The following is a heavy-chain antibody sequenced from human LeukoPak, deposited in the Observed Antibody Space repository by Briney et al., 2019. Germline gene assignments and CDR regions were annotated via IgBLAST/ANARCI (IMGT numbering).Heavy chain of an antibody. V-gene: IGHV4-34*01. Sequence: SETLSLTCAVYGGSFSGYYRSWIRQPPGKGLEWIGEINHSGSTNYNPSPKSRVTISVDSSKTQFSLKLSSVTAADTAVYYCARSVKMYYYDSSGYYHFQHWGQGTLVTVSS. CDR3: ARSVKMYYYDSSGYYHFQH. CDR1: GGSFSGYY. D-gene: IGHD3-22*01. J-gene: IGHJ1*01. CDR2: INHSGST.